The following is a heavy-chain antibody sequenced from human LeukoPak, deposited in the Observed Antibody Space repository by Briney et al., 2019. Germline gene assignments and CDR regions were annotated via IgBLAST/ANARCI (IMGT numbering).Heavy chain of an antibody. CDR2: IIPIFGTA. V-gene: IGHV1-69*13. CDR3: ARRDYDFWSGYYKG. Sequence: ASVKVSCKASGGTFSSYAISWVRQAPGQGLEWMGGIIPIFGTANYAQKFQSRVTITADESTSTAYMELSSLRSEDTAVYYCARRDYDFWSGYYKGWGQGTLVTVSS. J-gene: IGHJ4*02. D-gene: IGHD3-3*01. CDR1: GGTFSSYA.